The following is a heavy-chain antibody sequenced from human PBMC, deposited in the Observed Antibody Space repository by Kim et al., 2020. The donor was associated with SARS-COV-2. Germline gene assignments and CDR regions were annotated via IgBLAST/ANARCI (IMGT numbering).Heavy chain of an antibody. D-gene: IGHD5-18*01. V-gene: IGHV3-15*01. J-gene: IGHJ4*02. CDR3: TTYGYLPPRSLEYYFDY. Sequence: VKGRFTISKDDSKNTLYLQMNSLKAEDTAVYYCTTYGYLPPRSLEYYFDYWGQGTLVTVSS.